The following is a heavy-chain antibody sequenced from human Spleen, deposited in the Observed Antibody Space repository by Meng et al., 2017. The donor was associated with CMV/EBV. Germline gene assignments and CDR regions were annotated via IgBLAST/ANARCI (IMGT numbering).Heavy chain of an antibody. CDR2: MNPNSGNT. D-gene: IGHD6-13*01. CDR1: GYTFTSYD. V-gene: IGHV1-8*01. J-gene: IGHJ4*02. CDR3: ARDLAGAAAYDF. Sequence: ASVKVSCKASGYTFTSYDINWVRQATGQGLEWMGWMNPNSGNTGYAQKFQGRVTMTRNTSISTAYMERSSLRSEDTAVYYCARDLAGAAAYDFWGQGTLVTVSS.